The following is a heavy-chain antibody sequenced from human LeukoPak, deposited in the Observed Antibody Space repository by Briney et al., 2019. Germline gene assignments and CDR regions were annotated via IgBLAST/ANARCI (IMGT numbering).Heavy chain of an antibody. D-gene: IGHD1-20*01. CDR3: ARDGAYNWNALTYDAFDI. CDR1: GYTFTSYG. Sequence: ASVKVSCKASGYTFTSYGISWVRQAPGQGLEWMGWISAYNGNTNYAQKLQGRVTMTTDTSTSTAYMELRSLRSDDTAVYYCARDGAYNWNALTYDAFDIWGQGTVVTVSS. CDR2: ISAYNGNT. J-gene: IGHJ3*02. V-gene: IGHV1-18*01.